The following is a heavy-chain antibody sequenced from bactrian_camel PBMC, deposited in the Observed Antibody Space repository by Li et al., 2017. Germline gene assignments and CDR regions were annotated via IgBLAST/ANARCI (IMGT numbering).Heavy chain of an antibody. CDR1: GFTFSSYA. CDR3: AAGPWYTDEYKY. CDR2: INRDGSTT. Sequence: VQLVEPGGGLVQPGGSLRLSCAASGFTFSSYAMDWVRQAPGKGLEWVAAINRDGSTTWYAESVKGRCTIARDNTKNTVYLQMISLESEDTALYYCAAGPWYTDEYKYWGQGTQVTVS. D-gene: IGHD6*01. V-gene: IGHV3S40*01. J-gene: IGHJ4*01.